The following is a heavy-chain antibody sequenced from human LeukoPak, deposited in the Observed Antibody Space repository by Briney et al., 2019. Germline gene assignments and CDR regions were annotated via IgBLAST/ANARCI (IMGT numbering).Heavy chain of an antibody. CDR2: INAGNGNT. V-gene: IGHV1-3*01. CDR3: ARDLGNSGYDPYYYYGMDV. J-gene: IGHJ6*02. D-gene: IGHD5-12*01. Sequence: ASVKVSCKASGYTFTSYAMHWVRQAPGQRPEWMGWINAGNGNTKYSQKFQGRVTITRDTSASTAYMELSSLRSEDTAVYYCARDLGNSGYDPYYYYGMDVWGQGTTVTVSS. CDR1: GYTFTSYA.